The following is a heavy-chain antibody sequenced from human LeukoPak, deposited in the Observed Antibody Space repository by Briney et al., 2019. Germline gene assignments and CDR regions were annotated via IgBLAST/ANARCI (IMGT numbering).Heavy chain of an antibody. CDR3: AKLNMVRGVTPNFDY. J-gene: IGHJ4*02. V-gene: IGHV3-23*01. Sequence: GGSLRLSCAASGFTFSSYAMSWVRQAPGKGLEWVSAISGSGGSTYYADSVKGRFTISRDNSENTLYLQMNSLRAEDTAVYYCAKLNMVRGVTPNFDYWGQGTLVTVSS. CDR2: ISGSGGST. D-gene: IGHD3-10*01. CDR1: GFTFSSYA.